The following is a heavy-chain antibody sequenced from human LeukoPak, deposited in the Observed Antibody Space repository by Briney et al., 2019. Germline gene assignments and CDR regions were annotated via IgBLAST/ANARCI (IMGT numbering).Heavy chain of an antibody. V-gene: IGHV3-7*01. CDR3: AKKMDT. J-gene: IGHJ4*02. Sequence: GGSLRLSCAASGFTFSSCWMHWVRQAPGKGLEWVANIKQDGSEKYYVDSVKGRFTISRDNAKNSLYLQMNSLRAEDTAVYYCAKKMDTWGQGTLVTVSS. CDR2: IKQDGSEK. CDR1: GFTFSSCW. D-gene: IGHD5-24*01.